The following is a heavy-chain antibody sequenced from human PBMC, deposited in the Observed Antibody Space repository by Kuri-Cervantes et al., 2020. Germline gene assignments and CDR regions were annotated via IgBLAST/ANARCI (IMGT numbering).Heavy chain of an antibody. CDR3: ATDLKWELDREAFDI. D-gene: IGHD1-26*01. J-gene: IGHJ3*02. V-gene: IGHV1-45*02. CDR2: ITPFNGNT. CDR1: GYTFTYRY. Sequence: SVKVSCKASGYTFTYRYLHWVRQAPGQALEWMGWITPFNGNTNYAQKFQDRVTITRDRSMSTAYMELSSLRSEDTAVYYCATDLKWELDREAFDIWGQGTMVTVSS.